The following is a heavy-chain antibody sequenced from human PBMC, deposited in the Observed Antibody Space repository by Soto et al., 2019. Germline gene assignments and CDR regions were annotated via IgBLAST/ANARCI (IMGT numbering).Heavy chain of an antibody. CDR3: ARDRKYSGSSSHYGMGV. D-gene: IGHD6-6*01. CDR1: GVTVSIYE. J-gene: IGHJ6*02. V-gene: IGHV3-13*01. CDR2: IGTAGDT. Sequence: PGGCLRLACAASGVTVSIYEMDWVRQVKGKGLEWISRIGTAGDTYYAGSVRGRLTIPRQNAKHTLYLPMNSLRAGDTAVYYCARDRKYSGSSSHYGMGVRGQGTTVTGPS.